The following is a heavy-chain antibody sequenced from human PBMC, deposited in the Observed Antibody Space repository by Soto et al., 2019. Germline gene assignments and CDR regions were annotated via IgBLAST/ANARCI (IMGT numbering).Heavy chain of an antibody. J-gene: IGHJ4*02. V-gene: IGHV4-59*01. D-gene: IGHD1-26*01. CDR3: ARGGVGADY. CDR1: GGSMSSYY. CDR2: IYYSGST. Sequence: QVQLQESGPGLVKPSETLSLTCTVSGGSMSSYYWSWIRQPPGKGLEWIGYIYYSGSTNYNPSLTSRVTTSVDTSKNQFSLKLSSVTAADTGVYYGARGGVGADYWGQGTLVTVSS.